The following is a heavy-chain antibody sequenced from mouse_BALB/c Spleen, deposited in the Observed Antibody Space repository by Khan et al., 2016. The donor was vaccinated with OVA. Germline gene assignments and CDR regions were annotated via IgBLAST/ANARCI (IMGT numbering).Heavy chain of an antibody. J-gene: IGHJ2*01. D-gene: IGHD2-3*01. CDR3: ARQGGIYDGPFDY. CDR1: GFTFSNYA. Sequence: EVELVESGGGLVKPGGSLKLSCAASGFTFSNYAMSWVRQTPEKRLEWVATVSSDGSFTYSPDSVKGRFTISRDNAKNTLYPQMSSLRSEDTAMYYCARQGGIYDGPFDYWGQGTTLTVSS. V-gene: IGHV5-9-3*01. CDR2: VSSDGSFT.